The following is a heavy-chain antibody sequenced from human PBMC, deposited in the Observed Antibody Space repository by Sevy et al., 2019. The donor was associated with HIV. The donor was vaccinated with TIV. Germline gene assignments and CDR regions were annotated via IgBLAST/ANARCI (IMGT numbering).Heavy chain of an antibody. CDR3: VTTKDYYEDSGSPFDY. CDR1: GYTLTKLS. D-gene: IGHD3-22*01. J-gene: IGHJ4*02. V-gene: IGHV1-24*01. Sequence: ASVKVSCKVSGYTLTKLSMHWVRQAPGKGLEWMGSFDPEDGETIYQQKLKGRVTMTEDTSTDTAYMELSSLRSEDTAVYYCVTTKDYYEDSGSPFDYWGQGTLVTVSS. CDR2: FDPEDGET.